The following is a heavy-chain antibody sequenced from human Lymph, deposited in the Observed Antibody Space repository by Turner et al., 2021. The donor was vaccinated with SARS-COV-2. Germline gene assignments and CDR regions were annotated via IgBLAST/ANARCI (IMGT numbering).Heavy chain of an antibody. CDR1: GYTFRSFG. V-gene: IGHV1-18*04. CDR2: ISVYNGYT. CDR3: AREGYCSSTSCYRGQYYYYGMDV. D-gene: IGHD2-2*02. J-gene: IGHJ6*02. Sequence: QVQLVQAGAEVKKSGASVQVYCRAFGYTFRSFGISWVRHATGQGREGLGWISVYNGYTNYAQKLQGRVTMTTDTSTRTAYMELRSLRSDDTAVYYCAREGYCSSTSCYRGQYYYYGMDVWGQGTTVTVSS.